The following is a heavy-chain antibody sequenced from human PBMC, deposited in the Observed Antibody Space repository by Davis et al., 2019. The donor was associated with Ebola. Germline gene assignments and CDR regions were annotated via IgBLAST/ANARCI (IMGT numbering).Heavy chain of an antibody. D-gene: IGHD3-10*01. CDR2: ISYHGNYI. CDR3: AHFGVTQNAYDI. Sequence: GESLKISCAASGFSFSIYGMHWVRQAPGKGLEWVAGISYHGNYISYVDSVKGRFTISRDNSDNTLYLQMNSLRAEDTAVYYCAHFGVTQNAYDIWGQGTMVTVSS. J-gene: IGHJ3*02. V-gene: IGHV3-30*03. CDR1: GFSFSIYG.